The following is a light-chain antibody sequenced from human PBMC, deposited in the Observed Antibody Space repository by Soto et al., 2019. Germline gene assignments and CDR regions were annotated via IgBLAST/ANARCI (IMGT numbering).Light chain of an antibody. CDR3: QQYDTWPLT. J-gene: IGKJ4*01. V-gene: IGKV3-15*01. CDR1: QSIGSN. CDR2: AAS. Sequence: EIVMTQSPATLSVSPGERVTLSCRASQSIGSNLAWYLQKPGQAPTLIIYAASTRATGFPARFSGSVSGTEFTLSISTLQSEDFAVYYCQQYDTWPLTFGGGTKVEI.